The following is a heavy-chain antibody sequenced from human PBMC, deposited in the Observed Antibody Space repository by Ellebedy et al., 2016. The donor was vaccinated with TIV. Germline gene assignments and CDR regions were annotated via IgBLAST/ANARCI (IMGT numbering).Heavy chain of an antibody. CDR3: ARAIGSGSSY. Sequence: GGSLRLSXAASGFTFSSYWMHWVRQAPGKGLEWVANINQDGSEIHYVDSVKGRFTISRDNAENSLYLQMNSLRAEDTAVYYRARAIGSGSSYWGQGTLVTVSS. CDR2: INQDGSEI. CDR1: GFTFSSYW. J-gene: IGHJ4*02. V-gene: IGHV3-7*01. D-gene: IGHD3-22*01.